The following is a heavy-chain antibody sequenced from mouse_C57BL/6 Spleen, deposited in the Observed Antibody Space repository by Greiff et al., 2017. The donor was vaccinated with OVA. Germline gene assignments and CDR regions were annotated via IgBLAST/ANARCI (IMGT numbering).Heavy chain of an antibody. CDR3: TRGGYYDYLYFDY. CDR2: IYPGNSDT. Sequence: VQLQQSGTVLARPGASVKMSCKTSGYTFTSYWMHWVKQRPGQGLEWIGAIYPGNSDTSYNQKFKGKAKLTAVTSASTAYMELSSLTNEDSAVYYCTRGGYYDYLYFDYWGQGTTLTVSS. J-gene: IGHJ2*01. V-gene: IGHV1-5*01. D-gene: IGHD2-4*01. CDR1: GYTFTSYW.